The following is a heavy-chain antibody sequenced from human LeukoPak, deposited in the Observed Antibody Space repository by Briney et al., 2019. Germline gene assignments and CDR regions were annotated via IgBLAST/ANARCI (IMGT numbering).Heavy chain of an antibody. V-gene: IGHV1-18*01. D-gene: IGHD4-23*01. J-gene: IGHJ4*02. CDR3: ARDHGGSAASDCFDY. CDR2: ISPYNGDT. Sequence: ASVKVSCKASGYRFNDYGISWVRQAPGRGLEWMGWISPYNGDTNYGQNFQGRVTMTTDTSTSTVYMELRGLRSDDTALYYCARDHGGSAASDCFDYWGQGTLVSVSS. CDR1: GYRFNDYG.